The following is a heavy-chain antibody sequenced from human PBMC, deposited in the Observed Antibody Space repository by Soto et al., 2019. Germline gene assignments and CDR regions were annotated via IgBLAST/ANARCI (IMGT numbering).Heavy chain of an antibody. J-gene: IGHJ4*02. CDR3: VRAFMTNSHFDS. CDR1: GGSIRGYY. D-gene: IGHD3-16*01. CDR2: MHTSGST. Sequence: QMQLQESGPGLVKPSETLSLTCTVSGGSIRGYYWSWIRQSAGMRLEWIGRMHTSGSTNYNPSLKSLVTISVDMSNNQISLKLTSVTAAYTALYYCVRAFMTNSHFDSWCPGNLVTVSS. V-gene: IGHV4-4*07.